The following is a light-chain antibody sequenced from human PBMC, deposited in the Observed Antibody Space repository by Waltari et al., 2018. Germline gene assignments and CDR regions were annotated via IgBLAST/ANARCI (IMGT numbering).Light chain of an antibody. CDR1: SSNLGNNY. J-gene: IGLJ2*01. Sequence: QSVLTQPPSVSAAPGQTVTISCSGSSSNLGNNYVSWYQHLPGTAPKLLIYENNKRPSGIPDRFSGSKSGTSATLGITGLQTGDEADYYCGTWDSSLSAVAFGGGTKLTVL. CDR2: ENN. CDR3: GTWDSSLSAVA. V-gene: IGLV1-51*02.